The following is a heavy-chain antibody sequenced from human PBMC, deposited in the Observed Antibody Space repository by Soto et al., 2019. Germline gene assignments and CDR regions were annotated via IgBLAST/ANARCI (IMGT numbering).Heavy chain of an antibody. V-gene: IGHV3-30*04. Sequence: GGSLRLSCAASGFTFSSYAMHWVRQAPGKGLEWVAVISYDGSNKYYADSVKGRFTISRDNSKNTLYLQMNSLRAEDTAVYYCAKALKWDYDILTGYFSDYWGQGTVVTVSS. CDR2: ISYDGSNK. D-gene: IGHD3-9*01. CDR1: GFTFSSYA. J-gene: IGHJ4*02. CDR3: AKALKWDYDILTGYFSDY.